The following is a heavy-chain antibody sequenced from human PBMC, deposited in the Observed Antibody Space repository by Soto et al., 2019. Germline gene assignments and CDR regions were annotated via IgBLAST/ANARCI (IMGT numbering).Heavy chain of an antibody. CDR3: ARVGDLGYFGY. CDR2: IYYSGST. Sequence: SETLSLTCTVSGGSISSYYWSWIRQPPGKGLEWIGYIYYSGSTNYNPSLKSRVTISVDTSKNQFSLKLSSVTAADTAVYYCARVGDLGYFGYWGQGTLVTVSS. CDR1: GGSISSYY. D-gene: IGHD2-21*01. J-gene: IGHJ4*02. V-gene: IGHV4-59*01.